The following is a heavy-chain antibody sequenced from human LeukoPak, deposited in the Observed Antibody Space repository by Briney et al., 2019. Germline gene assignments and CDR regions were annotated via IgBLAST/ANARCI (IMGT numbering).Heavy chain of an antibody. CDR1: GFTFSRDA. CDR3: AKDPYGTRYFDY. CDR2: LSGSGYNT. V-gene: IGHV3-23*01. Sequence: GGSLRLSCAASGFTFSRDALSWVRQAPGKGLEWVSSLSGSGYNTYYADSVKGRFTISRDNSKNTVYLQMNSLRAEDTAVYYCAKDPYGTRYFDYWGQGTLVTVSS. D-gene: IGHD2-2*01. J-gene: IGHJ4*02.